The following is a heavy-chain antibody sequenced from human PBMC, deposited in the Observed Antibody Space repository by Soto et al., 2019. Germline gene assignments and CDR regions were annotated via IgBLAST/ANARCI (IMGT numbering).Heavy chain of an antibody. CDR2: ISWDGGST. CDR3: ASGLGSHKAFDY. CDR1: GFTFDDYT. J-gene: IGHJ4*02. D-gene: IGHD5-12*01. V-gene: IGHV3-43*01. Sequence: GGSLRLSCAASGFTFDDYTMHWVRQAPGKGLEWVSLISWDGGSTYYADSVKGRFTISRDNSKNSLYLQMNSLRTEDTALYYCASGLGSHKAFDYWGQGTLVTVSS.